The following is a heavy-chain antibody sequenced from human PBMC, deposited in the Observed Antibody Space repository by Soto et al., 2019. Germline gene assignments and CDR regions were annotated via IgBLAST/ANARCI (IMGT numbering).Heavy chain of an antibody. J-gene: IGHJ6*02. V-gene: IGHV1-8*01. CDR3: ATDRDIVGTLGYGMDV. CDR2: MNPNSGNT. D-gene: IGHD5-12*01. Sequence: GASVKVSCKASGYTFTSYDINWVRQAPGQGLEWMGWMNPNSGNTGYAQKFQGRVTMNRNTSRSTAYMELSGLRSEDTAVYYCATDRDIVGTLGYGMDVWGQGTTVTVS. CDR1: GYTFTSYD.